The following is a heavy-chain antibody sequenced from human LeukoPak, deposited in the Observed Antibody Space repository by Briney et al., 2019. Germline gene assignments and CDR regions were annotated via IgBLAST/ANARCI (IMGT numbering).Heavy chain of an antibody. J-gene: IGHJ6*03. Sequence: GQPLKSSCQGSGYNFPIYWIGWVRWMRGQGLEWMEIIYPDDSNTIYGPSFQGQVTISADKSINTAYLEWSSLKASDTAIYYCARQGAAGKYYYYYMDVWGKGTTVTVSS. CDR2: IYPDDSNT. V-gene: IGHV5-51*01. D-gene: IGHD6-13*01. CDR1: GYNFPIYW. CDR3: ARQGAAGKYYYYYMDV.